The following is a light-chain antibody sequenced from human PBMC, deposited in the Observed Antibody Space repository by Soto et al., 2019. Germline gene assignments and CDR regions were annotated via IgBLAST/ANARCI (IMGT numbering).Light chain of an antibody. CDR2: TIN. Sequence: QSVLTQPPSASGTPGQRVTISCSGSSSNIGSNTVTWYQQLPGTAPKLLIYTINQRPSGVPDRFSGSKSGTSASLAISGLQSEDEADYYCAAWDDSLNGWVFGGGTKVTVL. CDR3: AAWDDSLNGWV. J-gene: IGLJ3*02. CDR1: SSNIGSNT. V-gene: IGLV1-44*01.